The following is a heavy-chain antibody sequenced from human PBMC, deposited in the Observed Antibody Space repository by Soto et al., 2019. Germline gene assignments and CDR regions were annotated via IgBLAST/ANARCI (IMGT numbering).Heavy chain of an antibody. CDR1: GYTFTSYG. V-gene: IGHV1-18*04. J-gene: IGHJ5*02. Sequence: ASVKVSCKASGYTFTSYGISCVRQAPGQGLEWMGWISAYNGNTNYAQKLQGRVTMTTDTSTSTAYMELRSLRSDDTAVYYCARVKYSSGWYWWFDPWGQGTLVTVSS. CDR2: ISAYNGNT. CDR3: ARVKYSSGWYWWFDP. D-gene: IGHD6-19*01.